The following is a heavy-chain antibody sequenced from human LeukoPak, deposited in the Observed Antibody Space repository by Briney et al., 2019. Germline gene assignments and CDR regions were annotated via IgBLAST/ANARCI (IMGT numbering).Heavy chain of an antibody. CDR3: ARGPYLGIVVVVAANFDY. Sequence: ASVKVSCKASGYTFTSYDINWVRQATGQGLEWMGWMNPNSGNTGYAQKFQGRVTMTRNTSISTAYMELSSLRSEDTAVYYCARGPYLGIVVVVAANFDYWGQGTLVTVSS. D-gene: IGHD2-15*01. CDR2: MNPNSGNT. J-gene: IGHJ4*02. V-gene: IGHV1-8*01. CDR1: GYTFTSYD.